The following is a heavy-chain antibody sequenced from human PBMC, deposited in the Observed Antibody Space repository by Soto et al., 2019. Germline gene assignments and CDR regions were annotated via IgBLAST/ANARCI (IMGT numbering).Heavy chain of an antibody. CDR3: AKDRPYYDFWSGYHTNWFDP. CDR1: GFTFSSYA. J-gene: IGHJ5*02. CDR2: ISGSGGST. V-gene: IGHV3-23*01. D-gene: IGHD3-3*01. Sequence: GGSLRLSCAASGFTFSSYAMSWVRQAPGKGLEWVSAISGSGGSTYYADSVKGRFTISRDNSKNTLYLQMNSLRAEDTAVYYCAKDRPYYDFWSGYHTNWFDPRGQGTLVPVSS.